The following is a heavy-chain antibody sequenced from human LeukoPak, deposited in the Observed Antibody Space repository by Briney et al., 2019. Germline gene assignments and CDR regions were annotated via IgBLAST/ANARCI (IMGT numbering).Heavy chain of an antibody. CDR1: GFIFSSYD. CDR2: VRASGSAT. J-gene: IGHJ4*02. CDR3: AKRGRSGSGYDPFDN. D-gene: IGHD3-3*01. V-gene: IGHV3-23*01. Sequence: GGSLRLSCAASGFIFSSYDMTWVRQAPGKGLEWVSTVRASGSATYYADSVKGRITISRDNSKGTLYLQMNSLRAEDTAVYYCAKRGRSGSGYDPFDNWGQGILVTVSP.